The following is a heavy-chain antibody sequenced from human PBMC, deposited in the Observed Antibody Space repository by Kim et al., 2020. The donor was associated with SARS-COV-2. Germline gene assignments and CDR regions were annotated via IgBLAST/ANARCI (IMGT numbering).Heavy chain of an antibody. V-gene: IGHV3-48*03. CDR1: GFTFSSYE. D-gene: IGHD6-6*01. Sequence: GGSLRLSCAASGFTFSSYEMNWVRQAPGKGLEWVSYISSSGSTIYYADSVKGRFTISRDNAKNSLYLQMNSLRAEDTAVYYCPLIEYSSSRMDVWGKGTTVTVSS. J-gene: IGHJ6*03. CDR3: PLIEYSSSRMDV. CDR2: ISSSGSTI.